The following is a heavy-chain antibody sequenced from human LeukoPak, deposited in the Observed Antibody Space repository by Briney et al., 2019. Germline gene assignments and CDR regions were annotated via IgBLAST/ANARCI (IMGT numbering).Heavy chain of an antibody. J-gene: IGHJ4*02. D-gene: IGHD6-13*01. CDR2: IKSKDDGETI. Sequence: GGSLRLSCVASGITFSNYWMSWVRQAPGKGLEWVGRIKSKDDGETIDYNTPVKGRFTIPRDDSKNTLYLEMNSLKNEDTAMYYCTVRSSIWSQGTLVTVSS. CDR1: GITFSNYW. CDR3: TVRSSI. V-gene: IGHV3-15*01.